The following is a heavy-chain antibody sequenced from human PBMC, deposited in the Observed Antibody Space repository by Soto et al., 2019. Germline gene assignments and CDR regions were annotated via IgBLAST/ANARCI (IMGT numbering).Heavy chain of an antibody. Sequence: TGGSLRLSCAASGFTFSRHPMNWVRQAPVKGLDLLSYISASNSTIYYADSVKGRFTISRDNAKESLDLQMNGLRDDDTAVYYCARVGRGFCSSARCYTDGFDIWGQGTMVTVSS. CDR3: ARVGRGFCSSARCYTDGFDI. J-gene: IGHJ3*02. CDR2: ISASNSTI. CDR1: GFTFSRHP. D-gene: IGHD2-2*01. V-gene: IGHV3-48*02.